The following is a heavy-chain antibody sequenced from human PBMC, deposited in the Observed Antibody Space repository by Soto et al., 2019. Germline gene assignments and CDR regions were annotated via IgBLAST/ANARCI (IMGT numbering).Heavy chain of an antibody. CDR1: GFTFSTYS. CDR3: ARVRGNAVRPGDTPEDSYMDV. D-gene: IGHD2-21*02. V-gene: IGHV3-21*01. J-gene: IGHJ6*03. Sequence: EVHLVESGGGLVKPGGSLRLSCAASGFTFSTYSMDWVRQAPGKGLEWVSSISGGGSSIYSADSVKGRFSISRDNAKNSLYLQMNSLRAEDTAVYYCARVRGNAVRPGDTPEDSYMDVWGRGTTVTVSS. CDR2: ISGGGSSI.